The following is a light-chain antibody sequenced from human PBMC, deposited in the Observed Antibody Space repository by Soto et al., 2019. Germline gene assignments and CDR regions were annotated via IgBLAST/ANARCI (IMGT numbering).Light chain of an antibody. CDR2: GAS. CDR3: QQYSISLYT. V-gene: IGKV3-20*01. J-gene: IGKJ2*01. Sequence: EIVLTQSPGTLSLSPGERATLSCRASQSVSSSYLAWYQQKPGQAPRLLIYGASSRATGIPDRFSGSGSETDFTLTISRLEPEDFAVYYCQQYSISLYTFGQGTKVEIK. CDR1: QSVSSSY.